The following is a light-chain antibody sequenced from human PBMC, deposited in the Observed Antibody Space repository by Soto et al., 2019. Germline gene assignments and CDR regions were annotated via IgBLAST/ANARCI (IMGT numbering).Light chain of an antibody. J-gene: IGLJ3*02. Sequence: QSALTQPRSVSGSPGQSVTISCTGTGSDVGGYNYVSWYQQHPGKAPKLMIYEDTKRPSGVSTRFSGSKSGNTASLTISGLQAEDEADYSCCSYATGATWVFGGGTKLTVL. CDR3: CSYATGATWV. CDR2: EDT. CDR1: GSDVGGYNY. V-gene: IGLV2-11*01.